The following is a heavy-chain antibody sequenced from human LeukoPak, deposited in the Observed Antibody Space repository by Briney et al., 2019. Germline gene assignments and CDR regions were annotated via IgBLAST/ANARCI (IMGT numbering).Heavy chain of an antibody. CDR1: GYTFNTYG. Sequence: ASVKVSCKASGYTFNTYGISWVRQAPGQGPEWMGWISVYNGYTKYTQKFQGRVTMTADTSTNTAYMQLRSLRSDDTAVYYCARVFYYDTSGHNWFDSWGQGTLVTVSS. D-gene: IGHD3-22*01. CDR3: ARVFYYDTSGHNWFDS. CDR2: ISVYNGYT. V-gene: IGHV1-18*01. J-gene: IGHJ5*01.